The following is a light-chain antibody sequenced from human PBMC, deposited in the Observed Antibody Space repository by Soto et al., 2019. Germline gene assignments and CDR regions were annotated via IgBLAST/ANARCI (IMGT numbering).Light chain of an antibody. CDR3: QQRSNWPPELT. CDR1: QSVSSN. Sequence: EIVMTQSPATLSVSPGERATLSCRASQSVSSNLAWYQQKPGQAPXXLXXGASNRATGIPDRFSGSGSGTDFTLTISSLEPEDFAGYYGQQRSNWPPELTFGGGTKVDIK. V-gene: IGKV3-11*01. CDR2: GAS. J-gene: IGKJ4*01.